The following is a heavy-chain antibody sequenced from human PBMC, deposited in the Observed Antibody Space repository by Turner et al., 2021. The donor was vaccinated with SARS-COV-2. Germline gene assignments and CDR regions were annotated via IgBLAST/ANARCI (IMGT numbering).Heavy chain of an antibody. D-gene: IGHD3-3*01. CDR2: IYSGGST. CDR3: AGDLMEVGGMDV. Sequence: EVQLVGSGGGLVQPWGLLRLSCAASGFTVSSNYMSWVRQAPGKGLEWVLVIYSGGSTYYADSVKGRFTISRDNSKNTLYLKMNSLRAENTAVYYCAGDLMEVGGMDVWGQGTTVTVSS. V-gene: IGHV3-53*01. J-gene: IGHJ6*02. CDR1: GFTVSSNY.